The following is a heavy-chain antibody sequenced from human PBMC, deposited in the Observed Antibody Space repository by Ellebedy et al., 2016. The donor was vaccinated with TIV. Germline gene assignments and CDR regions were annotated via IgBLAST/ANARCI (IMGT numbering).Heavy chain of an antibody. CDR2: IYYSGST. V-gene: IGHV4-39*01. J-gene: IGHJ4*02. CDR1: GGSISSSSYY. Sequence: MPSETLSLTCTVSGGSISSSSYYWGWIRQPPGKGLEWIGSIYYSGSTYYNPSLKSRVTISVDTSKNQFSLKRSSVTAADTAVYYCARYFVDTALDYWGQGTLVTVSS. CDR3: ARYFVDTALDY. D-gene: IGHD5-18*01.